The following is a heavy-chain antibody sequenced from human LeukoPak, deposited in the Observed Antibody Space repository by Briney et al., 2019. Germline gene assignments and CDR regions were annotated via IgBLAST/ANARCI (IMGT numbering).Heavy chain of an antibody. D-gene: IGHD2-15*01. CDR2: IYHSGST. Sequence: PSQTLSLTCAVSGGSISSGGYSWSWIRQPPGKGLEWIGYIYHSGSTYYNPSLKSRVTISVDRSKNQFSLKLSSVTAADTAVYYCASSGGYCSGGRSNGHENCPFDYWGQGTLVTVSS. J-gene: IGHJ4*02. CDR3: ASSGGYCSGGRSNGHENCPFDY. CDR1: GGSISSGGYS. V-gene: IGHV4-30-2*01.